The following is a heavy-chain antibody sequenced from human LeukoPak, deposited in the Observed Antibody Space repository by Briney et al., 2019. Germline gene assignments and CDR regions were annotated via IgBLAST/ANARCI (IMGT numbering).Heavy chain of an antibody. CDR2: IYSGVPT. CDR3: ARDRGPTRAFDI. CDR1: GFTVSSNY. Sequence: PGGALRLSCAASGFTVSSNYMRGGRQAPGEGLGWGSVIYSGVPTYYADSVKGRFTISRDNSKKTLSLQMNSLRAEDTAVYYCARDRGPTRAFDIWGQGTMVTVS. J-gene: IGHJ3*02. V-gene: IGHV3-53*01. D-gene: IGHD5-24*01.